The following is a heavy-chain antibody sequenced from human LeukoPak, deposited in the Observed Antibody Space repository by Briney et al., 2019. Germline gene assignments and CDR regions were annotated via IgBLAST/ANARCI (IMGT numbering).Heavy chain of an antibody. CDR1: GGSFSGYS. D-gene: IGHD1-1*01. CDR3: ARGSATGLAY. V-gene: IGHV4-34*01. Sequence: NSSETLSLTCAAYGGSFSGYSWTWIRQPPGKGLEWIGEIDRSGSTNYNPALKSRLTISVDTSKNQFSLKLSSVTAADTAVYYCARGSATGLAYWGQGNLVTVSS. CDR2: IDRSGST. J-gene: IGHJ4*02.